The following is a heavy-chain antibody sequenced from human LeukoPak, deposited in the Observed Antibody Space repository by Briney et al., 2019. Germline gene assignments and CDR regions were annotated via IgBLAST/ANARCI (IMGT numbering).Heavy chain of an antibody. CDR1: GGSFSGYY. CDR2: INHSGST. CDR3: ARGYDILTGRDY. J-gene: IGHJ4*02. V-gene: IGHV4-34*01. Sequence: KTSETLSLTCAVYGGSFSGYYWSWIRQPPGEGLQWIGEINHSGSTNYNPSLKSRVTISVDTSKNQFSLKLSSVTAADTAVYYCARGYDILTGRDYWGQGTLVTVSS. D-gene: IGHD3-9*01.